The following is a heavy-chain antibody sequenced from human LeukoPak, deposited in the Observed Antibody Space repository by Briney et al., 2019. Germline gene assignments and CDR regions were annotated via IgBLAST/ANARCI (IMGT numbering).Heavy chain of an antibody. V-gene: IGHV3-48*03. J-gene: IGHJ4*02. D-gene: IGHD1-1*01. CDR1: GFTFSSYE. CDR3: ARIHNLGILAHFDY. CDR2: INSGGSTL. Sequence: GGSLRLSCAASGFTFSSYEMNWVRQAPGKGLEWVSYINSGGSTLYYADSVKGRFTISRDNAKNSLYLQMDSLRAEDTAVYYCARIHNLGILAHFDYWGQGTLVTVSS.